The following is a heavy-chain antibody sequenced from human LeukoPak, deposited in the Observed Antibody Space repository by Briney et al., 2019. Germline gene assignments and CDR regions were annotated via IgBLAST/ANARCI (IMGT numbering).Heavy chain of an antibody. J-gene: IGHJ4*02. V-gene: IGHV1-2*02. Sequence: ASVKVSCKTSGYTFTGYFIHWVRQAPGQWPEWMGWINPNSGAATYAQKFLGRVTMTRDTSINIASMELSRLRSDDTAVYYCAKDGLQAIVVVIALFDYWGQGTLVTVSS. CDR3: AKDGLQAIVVVIALFDY. D-gene: IGHD2-21*01. CDR2: INPNSGAA. CDR1: GYTFTGYF.